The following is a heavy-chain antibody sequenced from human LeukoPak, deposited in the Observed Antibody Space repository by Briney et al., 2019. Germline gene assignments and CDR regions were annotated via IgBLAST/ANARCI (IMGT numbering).Heavy chain of an antibody. CDR2: ISGSGGST. Sequence: GGSLRLSCAAPGFTFSSYAMSWVRQAPGKGLEWVSAISGSGGSTYYADSVKGRFTISRDNSKNTLYLQMNSLRAEDTAVYYCAKDSSDYYGSGSPGDYWGQGTLVTVSS. CDR1: GFTFSSYA. CDR3: AKDSSDYYGSGSPGDY. D-gene: IGHD3-10*01. V-gene: IGHV3-23*01. J-gene: IGHJ4*02.